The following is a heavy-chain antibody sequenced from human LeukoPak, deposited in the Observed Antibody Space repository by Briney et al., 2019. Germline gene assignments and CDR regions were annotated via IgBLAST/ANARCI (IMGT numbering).Heavy chain of an antibody. J-gene: IGHJ6*03. CDR3: ARDFEATVDPPGYYYTDV. Sequence: ASVKVSCKPSGYTFTGYYIHGLRQAPGQGLEGMGWSNPNSCGTNYPQKFQGRVTMTRDTSISTAYMELSRLRSDDTAVYYRARDFEATVDPPGYYYTDVWGKGTTVTVSS. D-gene: IGHD4-23*01. V-gene: IGHV1-2*02. CDR1: GYTFTGYY. CDR2: SNPNSCGT.